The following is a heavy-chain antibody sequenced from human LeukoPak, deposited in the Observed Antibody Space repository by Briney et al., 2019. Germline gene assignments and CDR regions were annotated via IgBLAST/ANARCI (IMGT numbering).Heavy chain of an antibody. Sequence: PGRSLRLSCAASGFTFSSYSMNWVRQAPGKGLEWVSYISSRSSTIYYADSVKGRFTISRDNAKNSLYLQMNSLRAEDTAVYYCARDKDYYDSSGFDYWGQGTLVTVSP. CDR2: ISSRSSTI. D-gene: IGHD3-22*01. CDR3: ARDKDYYDSSGFDY. V-gene: IGHV3-48*04. CDR1: GFTFSSYS. J-gene: IGHJ4*02.